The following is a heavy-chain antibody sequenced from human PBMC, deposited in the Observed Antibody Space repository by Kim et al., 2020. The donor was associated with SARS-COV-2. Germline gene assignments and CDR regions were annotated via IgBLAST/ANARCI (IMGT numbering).Heavy chain of an antibody. CDR1: GYTFTDFF. Sequence: ASVKVSCKASGYTFTDFFLHWVRQAPGQGLEYMGWISPNSGGTNSAQKFQGRVTMTRDASISTAYMELTSLTSDDTAVYYCAKDGGLNGAQHYPDYWGQGTLVTVTS. D-gene: IGHD2-8*01. CDR3: AKDGGLNGAQHYPDY. CDR2: ISPNSGGT. J-gene: IGHJ4*02. V-gene: IGHV1-2*02.